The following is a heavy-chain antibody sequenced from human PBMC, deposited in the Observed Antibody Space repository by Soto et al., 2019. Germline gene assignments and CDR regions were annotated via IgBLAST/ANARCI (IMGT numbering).Heavy chain of an antibody. CDR3: ARGARNYYYFDY. D-gene: IGHD1-7*01. CDR2: IYTDGSRA. Sequence: EVQLVESGGGLVQPGGSLRLSCAASVFTFSSYWMHWVRQAPGKGLVWVSRIYTDGSRADYADSVKGRFTISRDNAKNTVYLQVNSLGAEDTAVYYCARGARNYYYFDYWGQGTLVTVSS. J-gene: IGHJ4*02. V-gene: IGHV3-74*01. CDR1: VFTFSSYW.